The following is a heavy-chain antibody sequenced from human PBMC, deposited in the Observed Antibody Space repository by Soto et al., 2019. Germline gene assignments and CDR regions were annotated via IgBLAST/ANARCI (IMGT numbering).Heavy chain of an antibody. Sequence: PLSLTYTDLGASIVHGHFWSVWIRQSAGKGLELIGYINHVESTYFHTSFKSRLSMAIDRSRNMFSPNASSVTAANRAVYYCVGGGGYDAFDHWGQGVQVTVSS. CDR3: VGGGGYDAFDH. CDR2: INHVEST. D-gene: IGHD5-12*01. CDR1: GASIVHGHFW. J-gene: IGHJ4*02. V-gene: IGHV4-30-2*06.